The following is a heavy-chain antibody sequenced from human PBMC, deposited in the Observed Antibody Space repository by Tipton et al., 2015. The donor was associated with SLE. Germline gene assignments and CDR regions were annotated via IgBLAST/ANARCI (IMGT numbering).Heavy chain of an antibody. Sequence: TLSLTCAVSGYSISSSYYWGWIRQPPGKGLEWIGYIYYSGSTYYNPSLKSRVTISVDTSKNQFSLKLSSVTAADTAVYYCATELRGTFVNWFDPWGQGTLVTVSS. V-gene: IGHV4-38-2*02. J-gene: IGHJ5*02. CDR2: IYYSGST. CDR3: ATELRGTFVNWFDP. CDR1: GYSISSSYY. D-gene: IGHD2/OR15-2a*01.